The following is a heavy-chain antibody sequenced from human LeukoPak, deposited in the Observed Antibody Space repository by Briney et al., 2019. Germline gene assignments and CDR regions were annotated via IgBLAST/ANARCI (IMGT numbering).Heavy chain of an antibody. CDR2: IYTSGST. D-gene: IGHD2-15*01. CDR3: ARGMVVVAPLNNWFDP. J-gene: IGHJ5*02. Sequence: SETLSLTCTVSGGSISSYYWSWIRQPAGKGLEWIGRIYTSGSTNYNPSLKSRVTMSVDTSKNQFSLKLSSVTAADTAVYYCARGMVVVAPLNNWFDPWGQGTLVTVSS. V-gene: IGHV4-4*07. CDR1: GGSISSYY.